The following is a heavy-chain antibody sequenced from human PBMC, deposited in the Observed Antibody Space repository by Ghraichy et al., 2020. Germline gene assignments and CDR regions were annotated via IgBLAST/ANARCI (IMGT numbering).Heavy chain of an antibody. J-gene: IGHJ6*02. Sequence: SETLSLTCTVSGGSISSGSYYWSWIRQPAGKGLEWIGRIYTSGSTNYNPSLKSRVTISVDTSKNQFSLKLSSVTAADTAVYYCARDGSSSWYNPLGGMDVWGQGTTVTVSS. CDR2: IYTSGST. CDR1: GGSISSGSYY. CDR3: ARDGSSSWYNPLGGMDV. V-gene: IGHV4-61*02. D-gene: IGHD6-13*01.